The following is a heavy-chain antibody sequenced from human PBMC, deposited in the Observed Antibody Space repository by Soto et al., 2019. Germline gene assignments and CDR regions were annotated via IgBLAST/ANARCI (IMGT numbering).Heavy chain of an antibody. V-gene: IGHV1-46*01. J-gene: IGHJ4*02. CDR3: ARVGGYSYGGVDY. Sequence: QVQLVQSGAEVKKPGASVKVSCKASGYTFTSYYMHWVRQAPGQGLEWMGIINPSGGSTTYAQKFQGSVTMTRDTSTSTVYMEMSSLRSADTAVYYCARVGGYSYGGVDYWGQGTLVTVSS. D-gene: IGHD5-18*01. CDR1: GYTFTSYY. CDR2: INPSGGST.